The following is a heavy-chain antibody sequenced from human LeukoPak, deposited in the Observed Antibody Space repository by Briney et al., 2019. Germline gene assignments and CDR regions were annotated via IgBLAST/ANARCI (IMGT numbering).Heavy chain of an antibody. D-gene: IGHD1-26*01. J-gene: IGHJ3*02. CDR2: IYYSGST. V-gene: IGHV4-39*01. Sequence: PSETLSFTCTVSGGSISSSSYYWGWIRQPPGKGLEWIGSIYYSGSTYYNPSLKSRVTISVDTSKNQFSLKLSSVTAADTAVYYCARGRGYGGNYLRAFDIWGQGTMVSVSS. CDR1: GGSISSSSYY. CDR3: ARGRGYGGNYLRAFDI.